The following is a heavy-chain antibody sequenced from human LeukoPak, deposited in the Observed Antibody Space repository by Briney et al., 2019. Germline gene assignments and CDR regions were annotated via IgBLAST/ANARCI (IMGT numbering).Heavy chain of an antibody. J-gene: IGHJ4*02. V-gene: IGHV3-66*01. CDR2: IYSGGST. CDR3: ARVLRYSYEFDY. Sequence: GGSLRLSCAASGFTVSGNYMSWVRQAPGKGLEWVSVIYSGGSTYYADSVKGRFTISRDNSKNTLYLQMNSLRAEDTAVYYCARVLRYSYEFDYWGQGTLVTVSS. CDR1: GFTVSGNY. D-gene: IGHD5-18*01.